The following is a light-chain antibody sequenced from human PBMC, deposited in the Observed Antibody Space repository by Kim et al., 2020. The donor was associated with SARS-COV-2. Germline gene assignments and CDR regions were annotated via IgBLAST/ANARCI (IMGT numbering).Light chain of an antibody. V-gene: IGKV1-39*01. Sequence: DIQMTQSPSSLSASVGDRVTIACRASQSISSYLNWYQQKPGKAPKLLIYAASSLQSGVPSRFSGSGSGTDFTLTISSLQHEDFATYYCQQSHTAPLLTFGGGTKVDIK. J-gene: IGKJ4*01. CDR1: QSISSY. CDR3: QQSHTAPLLT. CDR2: AAS.